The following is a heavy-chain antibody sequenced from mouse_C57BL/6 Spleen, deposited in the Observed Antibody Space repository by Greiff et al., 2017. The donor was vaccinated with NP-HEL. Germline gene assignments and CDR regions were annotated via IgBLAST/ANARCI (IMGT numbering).Heavy chain of an antibody. J-gene: IGHJ4*01. D-gene: IGHD2-3*01. CDR1: GFTFTDYY. CDR2: IRNKANGYTT. V-gene: IGHV7-3*01. CDR3: ARWEYEGYPLYAMDY. Sequence: EVQGVESGGGLVQPGGSLSLSCAASGFTFTDYYMSWVRQPPGKALEWLGFIRNKANGYTTEYSASVKGRFTISRDTSQSILYLEMNALRAEESATYYCARWEYEGYPLYAMDYWGQGTSVTVSS.